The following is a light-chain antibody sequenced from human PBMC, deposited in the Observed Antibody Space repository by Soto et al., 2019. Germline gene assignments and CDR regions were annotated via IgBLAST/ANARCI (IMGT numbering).Light chain of an antibody. CDR2: GAS. V-gene: IGKV3-20*01. CDR3: QQYGGSTRT. Sequence: IVLTQSPGTLSLSPGERATLSCRASQSVTTQLAWYQQKPGQAPRLIIHGASSRATGVPARITGSGSGTDFTLSISRLEPEDFAVYYCQQYGGSTRTFGQGTKVDSK. CDR1: QSVTTQ. J-gene: IGKJ1*01.